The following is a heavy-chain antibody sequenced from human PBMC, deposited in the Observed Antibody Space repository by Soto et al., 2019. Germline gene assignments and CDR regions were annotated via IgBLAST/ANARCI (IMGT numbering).Heavy chain of an antibody. CDR3: ARERSAYYSDGSGLDF. CDR1: GGSISSGGYY. D-gene: IGHD3-22*01. J-gene: IGHJ4*02. Sequence: PSETLSLTCTVSGGSISSGGYYWSWIRQHPGKGLEWIGYIYYSGSTYYNPSLKGRVTISVGTSKNQFSLKLSSVTAADTAVYYCARERSAYYSDGSGLDFWGQGTLVTVSS. CDR2: IYYSGST. V-gene: IGHV4-31*03.